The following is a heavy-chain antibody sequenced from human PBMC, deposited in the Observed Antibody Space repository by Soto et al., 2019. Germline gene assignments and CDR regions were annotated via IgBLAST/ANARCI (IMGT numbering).Heavy chain of an antibody. Sequence: GESLKISCKGSGYNFTNYWVNWVRQMPGQGLEWMGKIDPSDSYTIYSPSFQGHVTISADKSITTAYLQWSRLKASDTAMYYCAKQDVATIGNAFYIWGQGTMVTVS. D-gene: IGHD5-12*01. J-gene: IGHJ3*02. V-gene: IGHV5-10-1*01. CDR1: GYNFTNYW. CDR3: AKQDVATIGNAFYI. CDR2: IDPSDSYT.